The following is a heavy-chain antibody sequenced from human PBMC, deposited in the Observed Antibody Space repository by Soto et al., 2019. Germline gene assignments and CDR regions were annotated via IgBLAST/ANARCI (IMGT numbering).Heavy chain of an antibody. V-gene: IGHV4-59*01. CDR1: GGSISSYY. D-gene: IGHD3-10*01. CDR2: IYYSGST. CDR3: ARGWGYYYGSGSYYPYYYGMDV. Sequence: SETLSLTCTVSGGSISSYYWSWIRQPPGKGLEWIGYIYYSGSTNYNPSLKSRVTISVDTSKNQFSLKLSSVTAADTAVYYCARGWGYYYGSGSYYPYYYGMDVWGQGTTVTVS. J-gene: IGHJ6*02.